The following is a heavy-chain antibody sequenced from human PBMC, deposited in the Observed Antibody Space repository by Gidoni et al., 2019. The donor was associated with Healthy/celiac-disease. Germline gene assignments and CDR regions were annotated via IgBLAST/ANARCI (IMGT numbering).Heavy chain of an antibody. V-gene: IGHV3-13*04. CDR1: GFTFSSYD. CDR3: ARGPPHYYYGMDV. CDR2: IGTAGDT. J-gene: IGHJ6*02. Sequence: EVQLVESGGGLVQPGGSLRLSCAASGFTFSSYDMHWVRQATGKGLEWVSAIGTAGDTYYPGSVKGRFTISRENAKNSLYLQMNSLRAGDTAVYYCARGPPHYYYGMDVWGQGTTVTVSS.